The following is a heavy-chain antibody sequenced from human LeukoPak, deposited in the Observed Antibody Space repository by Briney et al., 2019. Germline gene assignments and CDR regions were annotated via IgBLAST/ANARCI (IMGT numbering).Heavy chain of an antibody. Sequence: SVKVSCKASGGTFSSYSFSWVRQAPGQGLEWMGGIIPMFGTANYAQKFQGRVTINADKSTSTAYMDLSSLRSEDTAVYYCARERHEYGSFDHWGQGTLVTVSS. CDR2: IIPMFGTA. CDR3: ARERHEYGSFDH. J-gene: IGHJ4*02. D-gene: IGHD4-17*01. V-gene: IGHV1-69*06. CDR1: GGTFSSYS.